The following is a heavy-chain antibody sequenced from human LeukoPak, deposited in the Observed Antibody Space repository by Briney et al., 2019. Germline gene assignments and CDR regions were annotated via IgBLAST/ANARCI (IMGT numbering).Heavy chain of an antibody. CDR3: ARLGGPVDS. Sequence: PSQTLSLTCTVSGGSISSSSYYWGWIRQPPGKGLEWIGYIYYSGSTIYNPSLKSRVTISVDTSKNQFSLKLSSVTAADTAVYYCARLGGPVDSWGQGTLVTVSS. CDR1: GGSISSSSYY. CDR2: IYYSGST. V-gene: IGHV4-61*05. J-gene: IGHJ4*02. D-gene: IGHD2-15*01.